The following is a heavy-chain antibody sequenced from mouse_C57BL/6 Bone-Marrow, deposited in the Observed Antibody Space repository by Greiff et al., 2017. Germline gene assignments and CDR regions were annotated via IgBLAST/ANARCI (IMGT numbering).Heavy chain of an antibody. J-gene: IGHJ4*01. V-gene: IGHV1-81*01. CDR1: GYTFTSYG. CDR3: AREGDYYYGSSHYAMDY. D-gene: IGHD1-1*01. Sequence: QVQLQQSGAELARPGASVKLSCKASGYTFTSYGISWVKQRTGQGLEWIGEIYPRSGNTYYNEKFKGKATLTADKSSSTAYMELRGLTSEDSAVYYCAREGDYYYGSSHYAMDYWGQGTSVTVSS. CDR2: IYPRSGNT.